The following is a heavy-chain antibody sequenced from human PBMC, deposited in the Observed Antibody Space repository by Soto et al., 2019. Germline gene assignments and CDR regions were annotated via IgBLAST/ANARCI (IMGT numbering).Heavy chain of an antibody. CDR3: TKTRHSNGCYPGFDY. Sequence: GGSLRLSCAASGFTFSSYWMHWVRQAPGKGLVWVSRINSDGSSTYYADSVKGRFTISRDNSKNTLYLQMNSLRAEDTAVYYCTKTRHSNGCYPGFDYWGQGALVTVSS. J-gene: IGHJ4*02. CDR2: INSDGSST. D-gene: IGHD6-19*01. V-gene: IGHV3-74*01. CDR1: GFTFSSYW.